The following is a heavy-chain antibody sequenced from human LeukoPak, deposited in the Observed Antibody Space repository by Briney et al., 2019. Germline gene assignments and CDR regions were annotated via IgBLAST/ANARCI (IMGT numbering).Heavy chain of an antibody. D-gene: IGHD3-9*01. V-gene: IGHV3-74*01. Sequence: GGSLRLSCAASGFTFSAYWMHWVRHAPGKGLVWVSRVKYDGSTTTYADSVKGRFTISRGNAKNILYLQMNSLRVEDTAVYYCARDLDWLLFDYWGQGTLVTVSS. J-gene: IGHJ4*02. CDR1: GFTFSAYW. CDR3: ARDLDWLLFDY. CDR2: VKYDGSTT.